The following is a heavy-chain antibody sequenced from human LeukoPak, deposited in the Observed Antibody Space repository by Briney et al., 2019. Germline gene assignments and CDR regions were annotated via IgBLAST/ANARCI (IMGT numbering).Heavy chain of an antibody. D-gene: IGHD4-11*01. J-gene: IGHJ5*02. CDR1: GFTFSTKS. V-gene: IGHV3-48*01. CDR3: AEDALSNYIGWFDP. CDR2: ISYSSGTI. Sequence: GGSLRLSCAASGFTFSTKSMNWVRQAPGKGLEWVSYISYSSGTIYYADSVKGRFSISRDNAKNPLYLQMNWLRAEDTGVYYCAEDALSNYIGWFDPWGQGTPVTVSS.